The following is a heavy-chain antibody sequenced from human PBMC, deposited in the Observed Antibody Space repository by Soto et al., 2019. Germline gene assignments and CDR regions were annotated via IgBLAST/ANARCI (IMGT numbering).Heavy chain of an antibody. CDR1: GGSISSSSYY. V-gene: IGHV4-39*01. J-gene: IGHJ4*02. D-gene: IGHD3-9*01. Sequence: SETLSLTCTVFGGSISSSSYYWGWIRQPPGKGLEWIGSIYYSGSTYYNPSLKSRVTISVHTSKNQFSLKLSSVTAADTAVYYCATENRSTLYDILTGYCPYWGQGTLVTVSS. CDR2: IYYSGST. CDR3: ATENRSTLYDILTGYCPY.